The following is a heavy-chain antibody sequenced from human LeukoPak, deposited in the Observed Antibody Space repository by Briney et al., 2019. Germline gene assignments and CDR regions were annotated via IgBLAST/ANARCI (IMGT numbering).Heavy chain of an antibody. CDR3: ARGPAGGYYGSGSYFDY. V-gene: IGHV1-18*04. D-gene: IGHD3-10*01. CDR1: GYTFTSYG. CDR2: ISAYNGNT. J-gene: IGHJ4*02. Sequence: ASVKVSCTASGYTFTSYGISWVRQAPGQGLEWMGWISAYNGNTNYAQKPQGRVTMTTDTSTSTAYMELRSLRSDDTAVYYCARGPAGGYYGSGSYFDYWGQGTLVTVSS.